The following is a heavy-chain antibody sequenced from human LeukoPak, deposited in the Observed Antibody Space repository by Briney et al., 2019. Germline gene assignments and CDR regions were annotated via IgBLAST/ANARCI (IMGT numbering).Heavy chain of an antibody. CDR1: GYTFTNYW. V-gene: IGHV5-51*01. Sequence: GESLKISCAASGYTFTNYWIGWVCQMPGKGLEWMGLIFPGDSNIKYSPSFQGQVTISADKSITTAYLQWSSLKASDTAMYYCTRLGYCSGSNCYAPAHYWGQGTLVTVSS. CDR3: TRLGYCSGSNCYAPAHY. J-gene: IGHJ4*02. D-gene: IGHD2-2*01. CDR2: IFPGDSNI.